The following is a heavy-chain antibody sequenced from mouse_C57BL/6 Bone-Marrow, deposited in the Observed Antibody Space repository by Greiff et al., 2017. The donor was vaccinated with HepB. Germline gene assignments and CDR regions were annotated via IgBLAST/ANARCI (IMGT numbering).Heavy chain of an antibody. Sequence: VKLVESGAELVRPGASVTLSCKASGYTFTDYEMHWVKQTPVHGLEWIGAIDPETGGTAYNQKFKGKAILTADKSSSTAYMELRSLTSEDSAVYYCTRWGNYDAMDYWGQGTSVTVSS. J-gene: IGHJ4*01. CDR2: IDPETGGT. CDR3: TRWGNYDAMDY. D-gene: IGHD2-1*01. V-gene: IGHV1-15*01. CDR1: GYTFTDYE.